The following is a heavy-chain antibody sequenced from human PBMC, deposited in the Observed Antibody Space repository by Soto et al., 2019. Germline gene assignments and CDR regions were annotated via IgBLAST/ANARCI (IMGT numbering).Heavy chain of an antibody. J-gene: IGHJ4*02. Sequence: GGSLRLSCAASGFTFSSYAMSWVRQAPGKGLEWVSAISGSVGSTYYADSVKGRFTISRDNSKNTLYLQMNSLRAEDTAVYYCAKHTSNWNDMLDYWGQGTLVTVSS. D-gene: IGHD1-20*01. CDR3: AKHTSNWNDMLDY. V-gene: IGHV3-23*01. CDR1: GFTFSSYA. CDR2: ISGSVGST.